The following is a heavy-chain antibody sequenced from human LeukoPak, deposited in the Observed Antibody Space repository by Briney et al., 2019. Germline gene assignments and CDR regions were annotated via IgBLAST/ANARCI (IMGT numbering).Heavy chain of an antibody. CDR2: IYSGGST. CDR1: GFTVSSNY. V-gene: IGHV3-53*01. Sequence: GGSLRLSCAASGFTVSSNYMSWVRQAQGKGLEWVSVIYSGGSTYYADSVKGRFTISRDNSKNTMYLQMNSLRAEDTAVYYCASGDYGGSSQDAFDIWGQGTMVTVSS. D-gene: IGHD4-23*01. CDR3: ASGDYGGSSQDAFDI. J-gene: IGHJ3*02.